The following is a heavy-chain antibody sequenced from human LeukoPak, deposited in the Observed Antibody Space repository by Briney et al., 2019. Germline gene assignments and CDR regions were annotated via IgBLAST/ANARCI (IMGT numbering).Heavy chain of an antibody. CDR3: AKDVVVDY. CDR1: GFTFSSYV. J-gene: IGHJ4*02. V-gene: IGHV3-23*01. Sequence: GGSLRLSCAVSGFTFSSYVMTWVRQAPGKGLEWVSAISGSDGRTYYADSVKGRFTISRDNSKNTLFLQMNSLRAEDTAIYYCAKDVVVDYWGQGTLVTVSS. CDR2: ISGSDGRT. D-gene: IGHD2-15*01.